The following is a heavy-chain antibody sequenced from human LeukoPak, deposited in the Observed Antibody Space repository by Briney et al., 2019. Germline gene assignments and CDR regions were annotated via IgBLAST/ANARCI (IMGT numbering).Heavy chain of an antibody. CDR3: ATNKATSNWPYHFDF. Sequence: GESLKISCKGSGYSFSTYWIGWVRQMPGKGLEWMGIIYPGDSDTRYSPSFQGQVTISADKSISTAYLRWSSLKASDTAVYYCATNKATSNWPYHFDFWGQGTLVSVSS. J-gene: IGHJ4*02. D-gene: IGHD2-2*01. CDR1: GYSFSTYW. V-gene: IGHV5-51*01. CDR2: IYPGDSDT.